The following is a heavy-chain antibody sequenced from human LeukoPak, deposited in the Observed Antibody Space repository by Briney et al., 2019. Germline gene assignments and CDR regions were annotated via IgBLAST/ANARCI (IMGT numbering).Heavy chain of an antibody. CDR3: ARYAFIGGFDY. J-gene: IGHJ4*02. V-gene: IGHV3-48*03. D-gene: IGHD3-16*01. CDR2: ISSSSTI. CDR1: GFPFSSYE. Sequence: GGSLRLSCAASGFPFSSYEMNWVRQAPGKGLEWVSYISSSSTIYYADSVKGRFTISRDNAKNSLYLQMNSLRAEDTAVYYCARYAFIGGFDYWGQGTLVTVSS.